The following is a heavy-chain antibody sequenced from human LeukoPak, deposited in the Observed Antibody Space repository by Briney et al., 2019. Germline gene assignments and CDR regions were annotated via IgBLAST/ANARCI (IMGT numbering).Heavy chain of an antibody. D-gene: IGHD1-26*01. CDR2: IYYSGST. Sequence: SETLSLTCTVSGGSISSSSYYWGWIRQPPGKGLEWIGSIYYSGSTYYNPSLKSRVTISVDTSKNQFSLKLSSVTAADTAVYYCARKWDSTFDYWGQGTLVTVSS. V-gene: IGHV4-39*01. J-gene: IGHJ4*02. CDR1: GGSISSSSYY. CDR3: ARKWDSTFDY.